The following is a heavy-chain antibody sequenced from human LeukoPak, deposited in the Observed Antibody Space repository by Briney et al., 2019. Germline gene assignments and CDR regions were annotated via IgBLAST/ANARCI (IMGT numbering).Heavy chain of an antibody. D-gene: IGHD2-2*01. V-gene: IGHV3-23*01. J-gene: IGHJ4*02. CDR2: ITDSGGAT. Sequence: QTGGSLRLSCAASGFTFSIYAMSWVRQAPGKGLEWVSTITDSGGATYHADSVKGRFTISRDNSKNTLYLQMNSLRAEDTAVYYCAQRAQLPKRHFDSWGQGTLVTVSS. CDR1: GFTFSIYA. CDR3: AQRAQLPKRHFDS.